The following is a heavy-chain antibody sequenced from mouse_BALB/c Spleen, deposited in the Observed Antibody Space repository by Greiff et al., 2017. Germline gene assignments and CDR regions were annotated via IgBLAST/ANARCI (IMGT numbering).Heavy chain of an antibody. Sequence: VQLQQPGAELVRPGASVKLSCKASGYTFTSYWINWVKQRPGQGLEWIGNIYPSDSYTNYNQKFKDKATLTVDKSSSTAYMQLSSPTSEDSAVYYCTREGNYRYDDGNYYAMDYWGQGTSVTVSS. J-gene: IGHJ4*01. CDR2: IYPSDSYT. D-gene: IGHD2-14*01. CDR3: TREGNYRYDDGNYYAMDY. CDR1: GYTFTSYW. V-gene: IGHV1-69*02.